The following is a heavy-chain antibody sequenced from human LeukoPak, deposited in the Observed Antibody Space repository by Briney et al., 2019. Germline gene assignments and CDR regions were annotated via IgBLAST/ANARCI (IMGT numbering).Heavy chain of an antibody. CDR2: ISSSSSYI. CDR1: GFTFSSYS. CDR3: ARGYTNYGYVFDI. D-gene: IGHD4-11*01. J-gene: IGHJ3*02. Sequence: GGSLRLSCAGSGFTFSSYSMNWVGQAPGKGLEGVSSISSSSSYIYYADTVKGRFTISRDNARNSLYLQMNNLRVEDTAVYYCARGYTNYGYVFDIWGQGTMVTVSS. V-gene: IGHV3-21*04.